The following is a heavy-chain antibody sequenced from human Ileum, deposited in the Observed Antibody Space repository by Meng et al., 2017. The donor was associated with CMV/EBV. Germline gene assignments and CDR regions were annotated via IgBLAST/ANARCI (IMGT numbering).Heavy chain of an antibody. V-gene: IGHV3-7*01. CDR2: INQDGSEK. D-gene: IGHD1-1*01. CDR1: GFTFSRYW. Sequence: GESLKISCPGFGFTFSRYWMTWVRQAPGKGLEWVANINQDGSEKYYVDSAEGRFTISRDNAKSSLYLHMNNLRAEDTAVYYCRGAQWNEDWFDPWGQGTLVTVSS. CDR3: RGAQWNEDWFDP. J-gene: IGHJ5*02.